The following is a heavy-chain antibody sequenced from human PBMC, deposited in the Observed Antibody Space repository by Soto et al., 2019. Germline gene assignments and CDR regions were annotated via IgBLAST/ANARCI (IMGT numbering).Heavy chain of an antibody. CDR2: IKGDGSGK. CDR3: ARVGDGYSSSSTDY. V-gene: IGHV3-7*05. D-gene: IGHD6-6*01. J-gene: IGHJ4*02. Sequence: EVQLVESGGGLVQPGGSLRLSCTASGFTFRTYWMSWVRQAPGKGLEWVANIKGDGSGKYYVDSVKGRFTISRDNAKNSMYLQMNSRRAEDTPVYYCARVGDGYSSSSTDYWGQGTLVTVSS. CDR1: GFTFRTYW.